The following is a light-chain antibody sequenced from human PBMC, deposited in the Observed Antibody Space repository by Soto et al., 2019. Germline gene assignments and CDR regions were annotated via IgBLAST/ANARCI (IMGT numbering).Light chain of an antibody. CDR1: HSFLYSSHNNIY. J-gene: IGKJ5*01. CDR3: QQYFSIPIT. CDR2: WAY. Sequence: DIVMTHSPHSLAVSLCESATINCKSSHSFLYSSHNNIYLAWYQQKPGQPPKLLIYWAYTRESGVPDRFSGSGSGTDFTLTISSLQAEDVAVYYCQQYFSIPITFGQGTRLEIK. V-gene: IGKV4-1*01.